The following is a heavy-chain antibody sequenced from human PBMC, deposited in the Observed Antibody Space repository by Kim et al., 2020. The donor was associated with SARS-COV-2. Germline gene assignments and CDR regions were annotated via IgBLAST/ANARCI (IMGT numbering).Heavy chain of an antibody. V-gene: IGHV4-31*03. CDR3: ARGGTFWSASI. Sequence: SETLSLTCTVSGGSISSGGYYWSWIRQHPGKGLEWIGYIYYSGSTSYNPSLKSRVSISLDTSKNQFSLNLSSVTAADTAVYYRARGGTFWSASIWGQGTLVTVSS. J-gene: IGHJ4*02. D-gene: IGHD3-3*01. CDR1: GGSISSGGYY. CDR2: IYYSGST.